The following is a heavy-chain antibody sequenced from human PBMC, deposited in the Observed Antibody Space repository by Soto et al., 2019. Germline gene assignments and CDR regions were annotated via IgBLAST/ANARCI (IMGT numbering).Heavy chain of an antibody. J-gene: IGHJ6*02. CDR3: ARGLSKGYCSGGSCYPYYYYGMDV. D-gene: IGHD2-15*01. Sequence: QVQLVQSGAEVKKPGSSVKVSCKASGGTFSSYAISWVRQAPGQGLEWMGGIIPIFGTANYAQKFQGRVTITADESTSTAYMELSSLRSEDTAVHYCARGLSKGYCSGGSCYPYYYYGMDVWGQGTTVTVSS. V-gene: IGHV1-69*01. CDR1: GGTFSSYA. CDR2: IIPIFGTA.